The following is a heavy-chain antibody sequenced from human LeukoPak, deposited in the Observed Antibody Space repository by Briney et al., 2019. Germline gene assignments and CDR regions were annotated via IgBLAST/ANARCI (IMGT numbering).Heavy chain of an antibody. V-gene: IGHV3-33*01. D-gene: IGHD6-6*01. CDR3: ARGDEYSSSSSYYYYMDV. Sequence: GGSLRLSCAASGFTFTNYGMHWVRQAPGKGLEWVAVIWHDGRNKYYADSGKVRFTISRDNSKNTLYLQMNSLRAEDTAVYYCARGDEYSSSSSYYYYMDVWGKGTTVTVSS. CDR2: IWHDGRNK. J-gene: IGHJ6*03. CDR1: GFTFTNYG.